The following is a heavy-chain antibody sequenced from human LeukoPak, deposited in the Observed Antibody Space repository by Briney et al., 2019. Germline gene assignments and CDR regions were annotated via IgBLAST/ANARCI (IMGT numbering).Heavy chain of an antibody. CDR3: ARGALLGFPYYYGMDV. J-gene: IGHJ6*02. V-gene: IGHV4-31*03. CDR1: GGSISSGGYY. Sequence: PSQTLSLTCTVSGGSISSGGYYWSWIRQHPGKGLEWIGYIYYSGSTYYNPSLKSRVTISVDTSKNQFSLKLSSVTAADTAVYYCARGALLGFPYYYGMDVWGQGTTVTVSS. D-gene: IGHD2/OR15-2a*01. CDR2: IYYSGST.